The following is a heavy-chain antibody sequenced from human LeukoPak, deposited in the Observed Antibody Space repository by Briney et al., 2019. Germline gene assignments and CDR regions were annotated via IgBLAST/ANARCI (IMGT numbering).Heavy chain of an antibody. J-gene: IGHJ4*02. CDR1: GFTFSSYA. V-gene: IGHV3-23*01. D-gene: IGHD3-22*01. CDR2: ISGSGGRT. Sequence: GGSLRLSCAASGFTFSSYALSWVRQAPGKGLEWVSAISGSGGRTYYADSVKGRFTISRDNSKNTLYLQMNSLRAEDTAVYYCAKVDVDYYDSSGYYSLETFDYWGQGTLVTVSS. CDR3: AKVDVDYYDSSGYYSLETFDY.